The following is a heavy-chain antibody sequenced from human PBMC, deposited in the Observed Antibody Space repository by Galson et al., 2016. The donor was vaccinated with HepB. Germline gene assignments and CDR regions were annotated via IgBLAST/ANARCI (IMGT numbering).Heavy chain of an antibody. Sequence: SVKVSCKASGYTFTSYYMHWVRQAPGQGLEWMGIINPSGGRTSYPQKFQGRLTMTRDTATSTVYMELSSLRSEDTAVYYCARNLGYCSSTGCNTGYYYMDVWGKGTTVTVSS. CDR2: INPSGGRT. J-gene: IGHJ6*03. V-gene: IGHV1-46*01. D-gene: IGHD2-2*02. CDR1: GYTFTSYY. CDR3: ARNLGYCSSTGCNTGYYYMDV.